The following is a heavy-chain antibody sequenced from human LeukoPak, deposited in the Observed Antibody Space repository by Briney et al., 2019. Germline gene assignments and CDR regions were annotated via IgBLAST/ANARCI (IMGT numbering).Heavy chain of an antibody. CDR3: ARDRLPYYDNSGETSPDY. CDR2: ISSSGSTI. D-gene: IGHD3-22*01. J-gene: IGHJ4*02. CDR1: GFTFSSYE. Sequence: GGSLRLSCAASGFTFSSYEMNWVRQAPGKGLEWVSYISSSGSTIYYADSVKGRFTISRDNAKNSLYLQMNSLRAEDTAVYYCARDRLPYYDNSGETSPDYWGQGTLVTVSS. V-gene: IGHV3-48*03.